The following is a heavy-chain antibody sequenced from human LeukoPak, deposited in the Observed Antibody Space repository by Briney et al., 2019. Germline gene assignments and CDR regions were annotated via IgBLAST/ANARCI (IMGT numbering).Heavy chain of an antibody. CDR3: ASSVFSFSGSQWDPFDI. Sequence: GGSVRLFHAPSGFIFTTYWMTWVHQPPGKGREWVATVKLVGCETYYVDSCKGRFTIFRDNTKNSLYLQMINLRPEDTAMYYCASSVFSFSGSQWDPFDIWGQGTMVTVSS. CDR2: VKLVGCET. CDR1: GFIFTTYW. J-gene: IGHJ3*02. V-gene: IGHV3-7*03. D-gene: IGHD6-19*01.